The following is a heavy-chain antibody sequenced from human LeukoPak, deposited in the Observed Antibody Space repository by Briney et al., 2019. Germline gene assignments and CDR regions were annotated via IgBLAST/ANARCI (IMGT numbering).Heavy chain of an antibody. D-gene: IGHD3-3*01. Sequence: SETLSLTCTVSGGSTSSYYWGWIRQPPGKGLEWIGSIYYSGSTYYNPSLKSRVTISVDTSKNQFSPKLSSVTAADTAVYYCARRPSPGPYYDFWSGSHHFDYWGQGTLVTVSS. J-gene: IGHJ4*02. CDR2: IYYSGST. CDR1: GGSTSSYY. CDR3: ARRPSPGPYYDFWSGSHHFDY. V-gene: IGHV4-39*07.